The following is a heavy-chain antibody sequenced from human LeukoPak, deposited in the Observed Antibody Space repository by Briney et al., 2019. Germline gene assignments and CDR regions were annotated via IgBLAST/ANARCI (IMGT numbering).Heavy chain of an antibody. CDR3: ARDQGISSFP. CDR2: ITGDSSFI. CDR1: GFTFKLYW. J-gene: IGHJ5*02. V-gene: IGHV3-21*01. Sequence: GGSLRLSCAVSGFTFKLYWMHWVRQAPGKGLEWVSYITGDSSFIYYADSVRGRFTISRDNAKNSLYLQMNSLRAEDTAVYYCARDQGISSFPWGQGTLVTVSS. D-gene: IGHD6-13*01.